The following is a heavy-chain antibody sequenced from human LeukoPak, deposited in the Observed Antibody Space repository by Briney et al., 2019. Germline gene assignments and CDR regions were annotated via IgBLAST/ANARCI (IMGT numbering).Heavy chain of an antibody. V-gene: IGHV1-69*04. CDR3: ARGSVVPAAIPAGGRAFDI. D-gene: IGHD2-2*02. CDR1: GGTFSSYA. J-gene: IGHJ3*02. Sequence: GASVKVSCKASGGTFSSYAISWVRQAPGQGLEWMGRIIPILGIANYAQKFQGRVTITADESTSTAYMELSSLRSEDTAVYYCARGSVVPAAIPAGGRAFDIWGQGTMVTVSS. CDR2: IIPILGIA.